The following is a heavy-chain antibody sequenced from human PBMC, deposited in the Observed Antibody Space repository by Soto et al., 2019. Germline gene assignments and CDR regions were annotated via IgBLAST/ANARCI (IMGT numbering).Heavy chain of an antibody. D-gene: IGHD4-17*01. J-gene: IGHJ6*02. CDR1: GFTFSSYG. CDR2: ISYDGSNK. CDR3: AKDGDYVDYYGMDV. V-gene: IGHV3-30*18. Sequence: QVQLVESGGGVVQPGRSLRLSCAASGFTFSSYGMHWVRQAPGKGLEWVAVISYDGSNKYYADSVKGRFTISRDNSKNTRYLQMNSLRAEDTAVYYCAKDGDYVDYYGMDVWGQGTTVTVSS.